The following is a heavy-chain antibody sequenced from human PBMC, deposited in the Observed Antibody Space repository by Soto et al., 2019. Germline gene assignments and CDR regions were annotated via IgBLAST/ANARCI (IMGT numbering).Heavy chain of an antibody. V-gene: IGHV1-8*01. J-gene: IGHJ6*03. Sequence: ASVKVSCKASGYTFTSYDINWVRQATGQGLEWMGWMNPNSGNTGYAQKFQGRVTMTGNTSISTAYMELSSLRSEDTAVYYCARPMVRGVIITGYYYYYMDVWGKGTTVTVSS. D-gene: IGHD3-10*01. CDR3: ARPMVRGVIITGYYYYYMDV. CDR1: GYTFTSYD. CDR2: MNPNSGNT.